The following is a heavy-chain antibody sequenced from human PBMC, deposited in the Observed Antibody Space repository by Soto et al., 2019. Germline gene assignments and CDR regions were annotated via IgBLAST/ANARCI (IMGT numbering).Heavy chain of an antibody. D-gene: IGHD3-22*01. Sequence: PSETLSLTCAGSGGSIRSNKWWSWVRQPPGKGLEWIGEIYHSGSTNYTPSLKSRVTISVDTSKNQFSLKLSSVTAADTAVYYCASSNYDSPIPLYYWGQGTLVT. CDR3: ASSNYDSPIPLYY. V-gene: IGHV4-4*02. CDR1: GGSIRSNKW. J-gene: IGHJ4*02. CDR2: IYHSGST.